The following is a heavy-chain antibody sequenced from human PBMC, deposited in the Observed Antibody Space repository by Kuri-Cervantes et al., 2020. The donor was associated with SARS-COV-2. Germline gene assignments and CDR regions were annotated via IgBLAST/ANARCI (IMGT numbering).Heavy chain of an antibody. CDR3: ARYIAGTTRYYFDY. D-gene: IGHD1-14*01. CDR1: GYSISSGSY. V-gene: IGHV4-38-2*01. Sequence: ESLKISCAVSGYSISSGSYWSWIRQSPDKGLEWIATINHVGTTYFNPSLESRVTISVDTSKNQFSLKLNSVTAADTAVYYCARYIAGTTRYYFDYWAREPWSPSPQ. J-gene: IGHJ4*02. CDR2: INHVGTT.